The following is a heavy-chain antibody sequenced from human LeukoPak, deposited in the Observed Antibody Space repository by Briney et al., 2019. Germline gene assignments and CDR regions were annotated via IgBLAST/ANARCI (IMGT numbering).Heavy chain of an antibody. CDR1: GGSFSSYA. V-gene: IGHV1-69*13. D-gene: IGHD2-2*01. CDR3: ARAAYDQLLSYNWFDP. CDR2: IIPIFGTA. J-gene: IGHJ5*02. Sequence: SVKVSCKASGGSFSSYAISWVRQAPGQGLEWMGGIIPIFGTANYAQKFQGRVTITADESTSTAYMELSSLRSEDTAVYYCARAAYDQLLSYNWFDPWGQGTLVTVSS.